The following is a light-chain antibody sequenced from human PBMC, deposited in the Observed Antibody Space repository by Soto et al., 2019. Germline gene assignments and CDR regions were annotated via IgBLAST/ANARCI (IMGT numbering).Light chain of an antibody. V-gene: IGKV1-5*03. J-gene: IGKJ2*01. CDR1: HTINRW. CDR3: QQYSTDPYI. CDR2: KAS. Sequence: IQMTQSPSKLSASVGDIVTIICRASHTINRWLPCYQEKRGKAPKVLXDKASTLEGGGPSRFSGGGIGTEFSLSISSLQPDDFATYYCQQYSTDPYIFGQGTKVDIK.